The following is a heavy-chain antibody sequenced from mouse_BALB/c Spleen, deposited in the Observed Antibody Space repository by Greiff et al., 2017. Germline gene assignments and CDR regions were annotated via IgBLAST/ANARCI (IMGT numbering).Heavy chain of an antibody. D-gene: IGHD1-1*01. CDR3: ARDYYGSSSWYFDV. J-gene: IGHJ1*01. CDR1: GYTFTSYV. Sequence: VHVKQSGPELVKPGASVKMSCKASGYTFTSYVMHWVKQKPGQGLEWIGYINPYNDGTKYNEKFKGKATLTSDKSSSTAYMELSSLTSEDSAVYYCARDYYGSSSWYFDVWGAGTTVTVSS. V-gene: IGHV1-14*01. CDR2: INPYNDGT.